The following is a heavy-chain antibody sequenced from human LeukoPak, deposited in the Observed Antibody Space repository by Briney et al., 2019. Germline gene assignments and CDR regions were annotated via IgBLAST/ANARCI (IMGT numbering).Heavy chain of an antibody. CDR2: IIPIFGTA. J-gene: IGHJ6*03. CDR1: GGTFSSYA. V-gene: IGHV1-69*05. D-gene: IGHD2-2*01. Sequence: SVKVSCKASGGTFSSYAISWARQAPGQGLEWMGGIIPIFGTANYAQKFQGRVTITTDESTSTAYMELSSLRSEDTAVYYCATYQLLAENYYYYYMDVWGKGTTVTVSS. CDR3: ATYQLLAENYYYYYMDV.